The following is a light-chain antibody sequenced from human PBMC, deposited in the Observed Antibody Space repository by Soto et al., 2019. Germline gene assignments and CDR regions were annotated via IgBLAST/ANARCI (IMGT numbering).Light chain of an antibody. Sequence: QSALTQPASVSGSPGQSITISCTGTSSDVGTYNSVSWYQQHPGKAPKLMIYDVDIRPSGVSNRFSGSKSGNTASLTISGLQAEDEADYYCSSYTRSSTVLFGGGIKLTVL. CDR1: SSDVGTYNS. CDR3: SSYTRSSTVL. CDR2: DVD. V-gene: IGLV2-14*01. J-gene: IGLJ2*01.